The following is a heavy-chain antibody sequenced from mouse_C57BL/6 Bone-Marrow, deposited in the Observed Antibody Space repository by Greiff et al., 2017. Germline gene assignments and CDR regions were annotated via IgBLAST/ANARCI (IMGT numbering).Heavy chain of an antibody. Sequence: QVHVKQSGAELARPGASVKLSCKASGYTFTSYGISWVKQRTGQGLEWIGEIYPRSGNTYYNEKFKGKATLTADKSSSTAYMELRSLTSEDSAVYFCARDERGGFAYWGQGTLVTVSA. V-gene: IGHV1-81*01. CDR1: GYTFTSYG. J-gene: IGHJ3*01. CDR2: IYPRSGNT. CDR3: ARDERGGFAY.